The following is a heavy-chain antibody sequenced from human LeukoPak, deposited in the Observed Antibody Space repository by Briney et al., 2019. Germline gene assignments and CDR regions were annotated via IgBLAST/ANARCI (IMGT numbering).Heavy chain of an antibody. Sequence: SETLSLTCAVYGGSFSSYYWSWIRQPPGKGLEWIGYIYYSGSTNYNPSLKSRVTISVDTSKNQFSLKLSSVTAADTAVYYCARHRNYDYVWGSYRYPYYFDYWGQGTLVTVSS. D-gene: IGHD3-16*02. J-gene: IGHJ4*02. CDR1: GGSFSSYY. V-gene: IGHV4-59*08. CDR2: IYYSGST. CDR3: ARHRNYDYVWGSYRYPYYFDY.